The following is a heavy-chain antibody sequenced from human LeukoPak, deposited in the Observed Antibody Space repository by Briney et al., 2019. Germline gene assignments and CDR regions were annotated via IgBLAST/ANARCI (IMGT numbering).Heavy chain of an antibody. V-gene: IGHV4-4*07. J-gene: IGHJ4*02. CDR3: ARDVRTIPRSTPEY. CDR1: GGSLSSYY. CDR2: IYSSGST. D-gene: IGHD3-3*01. Sequence: SETLSLTCTVSGGSLSSYYGSWIRQPAGKGLEWIGRIYSSGSTNYNPSLKSRVTMSVATSKNQFSLKLSSVTAADTAVYYCARDVRTIPRSTPEYWGQGTLVTVSS.